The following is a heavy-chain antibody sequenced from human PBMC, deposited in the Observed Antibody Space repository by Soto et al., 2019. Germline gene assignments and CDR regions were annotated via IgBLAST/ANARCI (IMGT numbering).Heavy chain of an antibody. Sequence: QVQVVQSGAEVKKPGSSVKISCKASGGIFSSFPTSWVRKAPGQGLEWMGGVISASGSVTYAPKFQGRVTMTAVNSAGIGYMELTSLTSEDTAIYYCARVGSRDAYNYVLDQWGPGTMVTVSS. CDR2: VISASGSV. CDR1: GGIFSSFP. CDR3: ARVGSRDAYNYVLDQ. D-gene: IGHD5-18*01. J-gene: IGHJ1*01. V-gene: IGHV1-69*06.